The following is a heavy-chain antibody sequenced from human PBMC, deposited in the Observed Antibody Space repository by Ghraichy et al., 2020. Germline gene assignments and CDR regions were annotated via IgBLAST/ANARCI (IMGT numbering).Heavy chain of an antibody. D-gene: IGHD5-18*01. Sequence: GGSLRLSCAASDFTLSTYGMHWVRQAPGKGLEWVAIIWYDGSYKYYADSVKGRFTISRDDSKNTLYLEMNSLRAEDTAVYYCARELWDTAWNYYGMDVWGQGTTVTVSS. CDR2: IWYDGSYK. V-gene: IGHV3-33*01. CDR1: DFTLSTYG. J-gene: IGHJ6*02. CDR3: ARELWDTAWNYYGMDV.